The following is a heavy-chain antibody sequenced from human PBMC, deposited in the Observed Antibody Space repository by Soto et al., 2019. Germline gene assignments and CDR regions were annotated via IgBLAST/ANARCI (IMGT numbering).Heavy chain of an antibody. CDR3: TRDMDYGDRAFGDY. Sequence: GGSLSLSCASSGFTFTTFALYWVRQAPGKGLEWVAVISYDGSKKYYADSVRGRFTISRDNSKNTLYLQMNGLRTEDSAVYYCTRDMDYGDRAFGDYWGQGTLVTVSS. D-gene: IGHD4-17*01. CDR1: GFTFTTFA. J-gene: IGHJ4*02. CDR2: ISYDGSKK. V-gene: IGHV3-30-3*01.